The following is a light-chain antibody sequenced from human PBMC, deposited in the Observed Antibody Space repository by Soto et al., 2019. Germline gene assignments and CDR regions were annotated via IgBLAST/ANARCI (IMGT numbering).Light chain of an antibody. CDR2: TSG. V-gene: IGKV1-39*01. CDR1: QRITTY. Sequence: IHMTQSPSSLSASVGDRITVTCRASQRITTYVNWYQLKPGEAPKLLISTSGTLQRGVPSRFSGSGSGTDFTLTSTRLQPAYFATYFCQQTYSTPYTFGQGTKLEIK. J-gene: IGKJ2*01. CDR3: QQTYSTPYT.